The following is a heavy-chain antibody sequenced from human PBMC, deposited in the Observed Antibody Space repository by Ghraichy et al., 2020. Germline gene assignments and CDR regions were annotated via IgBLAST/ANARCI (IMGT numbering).Heavy chain of an antibody. CDR2: IYHSGST. J-gene: IGHJ5*02. CDR1: GGSISTGFYS. V-gene: IGHV4-30-2*01. Sequence: SETLSLTCAVSGGSISTGFYSWNWIRQPPGKGLEWIGYIYHSGSTSYNPSLKSRVTISIDTSKNQFSLKLTSVTAADTAVYYCARGEGPWGQGTLVTVSS. CDR3: ARGEGP.